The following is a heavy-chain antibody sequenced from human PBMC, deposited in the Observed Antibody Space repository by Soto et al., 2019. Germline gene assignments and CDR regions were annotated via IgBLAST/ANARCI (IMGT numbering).Heavy chain of an antibody. Sequence: SETLSLTCTVSGGSISSYYWSWIRQPPGKGLEWIGYIYYSGSTNYNPSLKSRVTISVDTSKNQFSLKLSSVTAADTAVYYCARGWLLDWFDPWGQGTLVTVSS. CDR1: GGSISSYY. J-gene: IGHJ5*02. CDR3: ARGWLLDWFDP. D-gene: IGHD3-22*01. CDR2: IYYSGST. V-gene: IGHV4-59*08.